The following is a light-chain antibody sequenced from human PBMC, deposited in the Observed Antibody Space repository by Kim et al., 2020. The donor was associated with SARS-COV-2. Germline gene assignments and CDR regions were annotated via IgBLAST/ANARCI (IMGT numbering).Light chain of an antibody. V-gene: IGLV3-1*01. CDR1: KLGDKY. CDR3: QAWDSSTVV. Sequence: VPPGQTASITCAGDKLGDKYACWYQQKPGQSPVLVIYQDSKRTSGIPERFSGSNSGNTATLTISGTQAMDEADYYCQAWDSSTVVFGGGTQLTVL. CDR2: QDS. J-gene: IGLJ2*01.